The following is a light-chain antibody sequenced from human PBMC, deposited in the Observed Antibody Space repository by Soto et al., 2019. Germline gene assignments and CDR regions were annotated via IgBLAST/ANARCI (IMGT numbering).Light chain of an antibody. V-gene: IGKV3-15*01. CDR1: QSVSSN. CDR2: GAS. Sequence: EIVMTQAPATLSVSPGEIATLRCRASQSVSSNLAWYQQKPGQAPRLIIYGASTKATGIPARFSGSRSGTECTLTISSLQSEDVAVYYCQQYGYSPITLGQGTRLEIK. CDR3: QQYGYSPIT. J-gene: IGKJ5*01.